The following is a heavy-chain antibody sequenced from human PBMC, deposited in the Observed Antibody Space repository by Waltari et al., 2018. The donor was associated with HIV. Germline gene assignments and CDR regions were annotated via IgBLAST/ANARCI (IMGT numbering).Heavy chain of an antibody. V-gene: IGHV4-59*01. J-gene: IGHJ3*02. CDR3: ARERGGDIPAGSGGAFDI. CDR2: IYYSGST. Sequence: QVQLQESGPGLVKPSETLSLTCTVSGGSISSYYWSWIRQHPGQGLEWIGYIYYSGSTNYNPSLKSRVTISVDTSKNQFSLKLSSVTAADTAVYYCARERGGDIPAGSGGAFDIWGQGTMVTVSS. D-gene: IGHD2-15*01. CDR1: GGSISSYY.